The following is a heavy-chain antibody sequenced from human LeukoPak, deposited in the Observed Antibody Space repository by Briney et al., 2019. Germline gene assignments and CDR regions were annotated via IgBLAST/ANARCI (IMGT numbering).Heavy chain of an antibody. CDR3: ARDNGLWFGDFLGAFDI. J-gene: IGHJ3*02. V-gene: IGHV3-48*03. Sequence: GGSLRLSCAASGFTFSSYEMNWVRQAPGKGLEFISYISSSGSIIYYADSVKGRFTISRDNAKNSLYLQMNSLRAEDTAVYYCARDNGLWFGDFLGAFDIWGQGTMVTVSS. CDR2: ISSSGSII. CDR1: GFTFSSYE. D-gene: IGHD3-10*01.